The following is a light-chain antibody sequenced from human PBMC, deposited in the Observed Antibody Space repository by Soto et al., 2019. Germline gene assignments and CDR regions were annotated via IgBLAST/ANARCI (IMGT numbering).Light chain of an antibody. CDR1: QSISSW. CDR2: EAS. Sequence: DIQMTQSPSTLSASVGDRVTITCRASQSISSWLAWYQQKPGKAPKLLIHEASRLETGVPSRFSGSESGTEFTLTISGLHAEDSATYYCQQYTNFPLTFGGGTQVDIK. V-gene: IGKV1-5*01. CDR3: QQYTNFPLT. J-gene: IGKJ4*01.